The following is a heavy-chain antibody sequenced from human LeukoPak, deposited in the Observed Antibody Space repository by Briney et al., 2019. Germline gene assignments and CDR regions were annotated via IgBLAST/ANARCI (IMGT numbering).Heavy chain of an antibody. V-gene: IGHV4-39*01. CDR1: GGSISSSSYY. CDR2: IYYSGST. CDR3: ARLQPSLSRKNYFDY. J-gene: IGHJ4*02. D-gene: IGHD2-2*01. Sequence: SETLSLTCTVSGGSISSSSYYWGWIRQPPGKGLEWIGSIYYSGSTYYNPSLKSRVTISVDTSKNQFSLKLTSVTASDTAVYYCARLQPSLSRKNYFDYWGQGTLVTVSS.